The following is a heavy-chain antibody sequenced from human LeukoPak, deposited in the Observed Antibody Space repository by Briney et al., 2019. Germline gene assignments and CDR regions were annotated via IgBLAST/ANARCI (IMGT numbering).Heavy chain of an antibody. CDR2: INHSGST. CDR1: GGSFSGYY. Sequence: SETLSLTCAVYGGSFSGYYWSWIRQPPGKGLEWIWEINHSGSTNYNPSLNSRVTISIHTSKNQFSLKLSSVTAADRAVYYCARPGPPAGRPDAFDIWGKGTMATVSS. V-gene: IGHV4-34*01. CDR3: ARPGPPAGRPDAFDI. D-gene: IGHD1-14*01. J-gene: IGHJ3*02.